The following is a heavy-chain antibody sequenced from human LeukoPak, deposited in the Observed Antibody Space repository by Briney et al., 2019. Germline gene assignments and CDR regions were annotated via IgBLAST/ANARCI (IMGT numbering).Heavy chain of an antibody. Sequence: GASVKVSCKASGYTFTSYGISWVRQAPGQGLEWMGWINPNSGGTNFAQKFQGRVTMTRDTSISTAYMELSRLRSDDTAVYYCARECYDILTGQSEFFQHWGQGTLVTVSS. CDR2: INPNSGGT. CDR1: GYTFTSYG. V-gene: IGHV1-2*02. J-gene: IGHJ1*01. CDR3: ARECYDILTGQSEFFQH. D-gene: IGHD3-9*01.